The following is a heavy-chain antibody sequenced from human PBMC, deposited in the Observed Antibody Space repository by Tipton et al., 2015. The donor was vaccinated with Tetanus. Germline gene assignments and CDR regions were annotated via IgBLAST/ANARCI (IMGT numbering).Heavy chain of an antibody. CDR1: GASISNFY. CDR2: ISRDGSRT. D-gene: IGHD6-13*01. CDR3: VRVGYLQPEYFFDS. Sequence: SLRLSCTVSGASISNFYWSWVRQAPGKGLVWVSRISRDGSRTTYADSVKGRLTISRDNAKNTLYLQMNNLRAEDTAVYYCVRVGYLQPEYFFDSWGQGTLVTVSS. J-gene: IGHJ4*02. V-gene: IGHV3-74*01.